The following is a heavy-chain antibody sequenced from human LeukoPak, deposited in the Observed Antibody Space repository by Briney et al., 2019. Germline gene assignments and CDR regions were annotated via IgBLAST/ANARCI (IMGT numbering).Heavy chain of an antibody. D-gene: IGHD2-2*02. V-gene: IGHV4-39*01. J-gene: IGHJ6*03. CDR1: RVSINSTTYY. CDR3: ARLGYCSSTSCYTGAYYYYYMDV. Sequence: PSETLSLTCSVSRVSINSTTYYWGWIRQPPGKGLEWIGSIHYSGSTYYNPSLKSRVTISVDTSKNQFSLKLSSVTAADTAVYYCARLGYCSSTSCYTGAYYYYYMDVWGKGTTVTVSS. CDR2: IHYSGST.